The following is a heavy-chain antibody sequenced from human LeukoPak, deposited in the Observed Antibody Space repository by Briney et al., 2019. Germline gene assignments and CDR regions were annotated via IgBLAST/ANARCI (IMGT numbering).Heavy chain of an antibody. CDR2: INHSGST. J-gene: IGHJ4*02. Sequence: SETLSLTCAIYGGSFSGYYWSWIRQPPGKGLEWIGEINHSGSTNYNPSLKSRVTISVDTSKNQFSLELSSVTAADTAVYYCARASYDFWSGLYFDYWGQGTLVTVSS. D-gene: IGHD3-3*01. CDR1: GGSFSGYY. V-gene: IGHV4-34*01. CDR3: ARASYDFWSGLYFDY.